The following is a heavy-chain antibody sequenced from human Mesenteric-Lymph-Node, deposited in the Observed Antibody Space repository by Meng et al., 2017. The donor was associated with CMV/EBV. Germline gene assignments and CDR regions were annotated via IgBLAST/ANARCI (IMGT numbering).Heavy chain of an antibody. D-gene: IGHD3-22*01. CDR3: VRHGSYDSSGHDYYFGS. CDR1: TFTRSN. V-gene: IGHV1-46*01. Sequence: TFTRSNMHWVRPAPGLGPEWMGIINLSGGTTSYTQTFQGRVTMTRDTSTSTVYLELSSLRSEDTAVYYCVRHGSYDSSGHDYYFGSWGQGTLVTVSS. CDR2: INLSGGTT. J-gene: IGHJ4*02.